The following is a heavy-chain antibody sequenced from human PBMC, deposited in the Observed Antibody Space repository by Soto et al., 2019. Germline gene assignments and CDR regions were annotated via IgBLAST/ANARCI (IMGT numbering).Heavy chain of an antibody. J-gene: IGHJ5*02. CDR1: GFTVSSNY. V-gene: IGHV3-66*01. CDR2: IYSGGST. Sequence: EVQLVESGGGLVQPGGSLRLSCAASGFTVSSNYMSWVRQAPGKGLEWVSVIYSGGSTYYADSVKGRFTISRDNSKNTLYLQMNSLRAEDTAVYYCARVGNGYSYGATSILDPWGQGTLVTVSS. CDR3: ARVGNGYSYGATSILDP. D-gene: IGHD5-18*01.